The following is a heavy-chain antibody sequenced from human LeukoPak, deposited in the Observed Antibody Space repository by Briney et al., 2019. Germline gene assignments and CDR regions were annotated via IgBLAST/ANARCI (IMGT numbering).Heavy chain of an antibody. J-gene: IGHJ3*02. D-gene: IGHD3-22*01. CDR1: GYTFTSYG. CDR2: ISAYNGNT. CDR3: ARGALGYYDSGGYYYDPRPWGSLGFDI. V-gene: IGHV1-18*01. Sequence: ASVKVSRKASGYTFTSYGISWVRQAPGQGLEWMGWISAYNGNTNYAQKLQGRVTMTTDTSTSTAYMELRSLRSDDTAVYYCARGALGYYDSGGYYYDPRPWGSLGFDIWGQGTMVTVSS.